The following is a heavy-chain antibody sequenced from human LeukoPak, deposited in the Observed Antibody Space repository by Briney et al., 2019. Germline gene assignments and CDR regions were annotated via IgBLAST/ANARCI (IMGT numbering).Heavy chain of an antibody. CDR2: ISAYNGNT. V-gene: IGHV1-18*01. CDR1: GYTFTSYG. Sequence: PAASVKVSCKASGYTFTSYGISWVRQAPGQGLEWMGWISAYNGNTNYAQKLQGRVTMTTDTSTTTAYMELSGLRSDDTAVYYCARVFDFGDNGDDAFDTWGQGTLVTVSS. D-gene: IGHD4-17*01. J-gene: IGHJ3*02. CDR3: ARVFDFGDNGDDAFDT.